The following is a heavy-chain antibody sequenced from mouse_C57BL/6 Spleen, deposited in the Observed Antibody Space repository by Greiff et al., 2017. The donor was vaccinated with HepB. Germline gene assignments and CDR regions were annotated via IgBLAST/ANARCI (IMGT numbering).Heavy chain of an antibody. CDR1: GFTFSSYT. CDR3: ARSDSDY. Sequence: VQLVESGGGLVKPGGSLKLSCAASGFTFSSYTMSWVRQTPETRLAWVATISGGGGSTYSPDSVRGRFTISRDNAKNTLYLQMSSRRSEETAAYYCARSDSDYWGKGDSLKVSS. V-gene: IGHV5-9*04. CDR2: ISGGGGST. D-gene: IGHD2-4*01. J-gene: IGHJ2*03.